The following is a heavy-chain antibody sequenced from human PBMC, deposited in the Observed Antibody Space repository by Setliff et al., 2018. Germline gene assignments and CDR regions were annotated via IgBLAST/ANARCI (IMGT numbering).Heavy chain of an antibody. CDR2: INPNSGGT. CDR1: GHTFTGYY. Sequence: ASVKVSCKASGHTFTGYYMHWVRQAPGQGLEWMGWINPNSGGTNYAQKFQGRVTMTRDTSISTAYMELSRLRSDDTAVYYCARIGARGVRGVSYFDYWGQGTLVTVSS. D-gene: IGHD3-10*01. J-gene: IGHJ4*02. V-gene: IGHV1-2*02. CDR3: ARIGARGVRGVSYFDY.